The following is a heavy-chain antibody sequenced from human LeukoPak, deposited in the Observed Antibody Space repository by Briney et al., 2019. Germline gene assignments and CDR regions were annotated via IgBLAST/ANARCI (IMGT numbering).Heavy chain of an antibody. V-gene: IGHV3-30*02. CDR2: IRYDGSNK. J-gene: IGHJ6*03. Sequence: GGSLRLSCAASGFTFSSYGMHWVRQAPGKGLEWVAFIRYDGSNKYYADSVKGRFTISRDNAKNSLYLQMNSLRAEDTAVYYCARVSSTAGRYNWNYDGYYYYYYMDVWGKGTTVTVSS. CDR1: GFTFSSYG. D-gene: IGHD1-7*01. CDR3: ARVSSTAGRYNWNYDGYYYYYYMDV.